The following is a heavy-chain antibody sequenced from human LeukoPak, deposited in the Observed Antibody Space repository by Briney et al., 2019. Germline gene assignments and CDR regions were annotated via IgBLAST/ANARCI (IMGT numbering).Heavy chain of an antibody. Sequence: ASVKVSCKASGYTFTGYYMHWVRQAPGQGLEWMGWINPNSGGTNYAQKFQGRVTMTRDTSISTAYMELSRLRSDDTAVYYCARVREYSSSSSFDYWGQGTLVTVSS. CDR3: ARVREYSSSSSFDY. J-gene: IGHJ4*02. CDR1: GYTFTGYY. V-gene: IGHV1-2*02. CDR2: INPNSGGT. D-gene: IGHD6-6*01.